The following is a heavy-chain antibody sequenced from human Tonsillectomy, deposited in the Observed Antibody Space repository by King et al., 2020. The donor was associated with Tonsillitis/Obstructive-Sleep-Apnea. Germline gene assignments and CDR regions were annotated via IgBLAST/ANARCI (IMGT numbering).Heavy chain of an antibody. CDR1: GGSISSYY. D-gene: IGHD3-9*01. V-gene: IGHV4-59*01. J-gene: IGHJ4*02. CDR3: AGAPYYDILTGREYYFNY. CDR2: IYYSWST. Sequence: QLQESGPGLVKPSETLSLTCTVSGGSISSYYLSWIRQPPGKGLEWIGYIYYSWSTNYNASIKSRVTISVDTSNNQFSLKLSSVTAADTAVYYCAGAPYYDILTGREYYFNYWGQGTLVTVSS.